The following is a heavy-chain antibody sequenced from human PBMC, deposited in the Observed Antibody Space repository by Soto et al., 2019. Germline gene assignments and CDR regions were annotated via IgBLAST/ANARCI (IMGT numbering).Heavy chain of an antibody. CDR2: INAGNGNT. J-gene: IGHJ3*02. CDR3: ARDADIVVVPAAMGTGAFDI. V-gene: IGHV1-3*01. Sequence: ASVKVSCKASGYTFTSYAMHWVRRAPGQRLEWMGWINAGNGNTKYSQKFQGRVTITRDTSASTAYMELSSLRSEDTAVYYCARDADIVVVPAAMGTGAFDIWGQGTMVTVSS. CDR1: GYTFTSYA. D-gene: IGHD2-2*01.